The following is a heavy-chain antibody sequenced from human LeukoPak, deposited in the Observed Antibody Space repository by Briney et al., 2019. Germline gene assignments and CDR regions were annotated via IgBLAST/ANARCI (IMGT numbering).Heavy chain of an antibody. CDR1: GFTFSNTY. Sequence: PGRSLRLSCAASGFTFSNTYMSWVRRAPGKGLEWVSLIYPSGNIYYADSVKGRFTISRDNSKNTLFLQVNSLRAEDTAIYYCARTFRSGDGYKVGYFDYWGQGTLVTVSS. CDR2: IYPSGNI. J-gene: IGHJ4*02. CDR3: ARTFRSGDGYKVGYFDY. V-gene: IGHV3-53*01. D-gene: IGHD5-24*01.